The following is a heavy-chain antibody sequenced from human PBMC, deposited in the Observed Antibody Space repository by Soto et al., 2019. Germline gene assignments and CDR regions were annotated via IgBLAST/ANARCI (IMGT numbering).Heavy chain of an antibody. CDR2: ISSASTTI. D-gene: IGHD3-10*01. V-gene: IGHV3-48*02. CDR3: ARAQGYGSGSYYRDAFDI. J-gene: IGHJ3*02. Sequence: GGSLRLSCVASGFAFSSFGMGWVRQAPGKGLEWVAYISSASTTIYYTDAVKGRFTVSRDNAKNSLYLQMDSLRDEDTAVYYCARAQGYGSGSYYRDAFDIWGQGTMVTVSS. CDR1: GFAFSSFG.